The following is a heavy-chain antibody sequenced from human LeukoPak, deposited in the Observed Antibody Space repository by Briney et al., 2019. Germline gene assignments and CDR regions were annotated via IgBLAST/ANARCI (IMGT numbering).Heavy chain of an antibody. CDR1: GGSISSYY. CDR2: IYYSGST. Sequence: KPSETLSLTCTVSGGSISSYYWSWIRQPPGKGLEWIGYIYYSGSTNYNPSFKSRVTISVDTSKNQFSLKLSSVTAADTAVYYCARLYGSGSLGAFDIWGQGTMVTVSS. J-gene: IGHJ3*02. D-gene: IGHD3-10*01. V-gene: IGHV4-59*08. CDR3: ARLYGSGSLGAFDI.